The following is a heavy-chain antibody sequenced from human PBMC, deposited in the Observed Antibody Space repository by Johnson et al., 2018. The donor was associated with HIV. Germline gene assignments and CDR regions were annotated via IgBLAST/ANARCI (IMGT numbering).Heavy chain of an antibody. D-gene: IGHD5-24*01. CDR2: ISYDGSNK. V-gene: IGHV3-30*04. CDR3: AKWTRDGYNYVHAFDI. J-gene: IGHJ3*02. CDR1: GFTFSSYA. Sequence: QVQLVESGGGVVQPGRSLRLSCAASGFTFSSYAMHWVRQAPGKGLEWVAVISYDGSNKYYADSVNGRFTISRDNSKNTLYLQMNSLRAEDTAVYYCAKWTRDGYNYVHAFDIWGQGTMVTVSS.